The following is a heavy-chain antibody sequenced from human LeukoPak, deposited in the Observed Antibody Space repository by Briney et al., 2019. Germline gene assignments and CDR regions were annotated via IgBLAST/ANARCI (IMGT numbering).Heavy chain of an antibody. CDR1: GFTFSSYS. CDR3: ARDVQVIGNTVTMEYYFDY. V-gene: IGHV3-21*01. Sequence: GGSLRLSCAASGFTFSSYSMNWVRQAPGKGLEWVSSISSSSSYIYYADSVKGRFTISRDNAKNSLYLQMNSLRAEDTAVYYCARDVQVIGNTVTMEYYFDYWGQGTLVTVSS. D-gene: IGHD4-17*01. CDR2: ISSSSSYI. J-gene: IGHJ4*02.